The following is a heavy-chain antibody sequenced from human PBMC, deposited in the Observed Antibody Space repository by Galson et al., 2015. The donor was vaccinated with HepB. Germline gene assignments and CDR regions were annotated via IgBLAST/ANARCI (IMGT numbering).Heavy chain of an antibody. CDR3: ARANLGGGNYRDYYYYGMDV. J-gene: IGHJ6*02. CDR2: ISGSSSYI. D-gene: IGHD1-26*01. CDR1: GFTFSSYS. Sequence: SLRLSCATSGFTFSSYSMTWVRQAPGKGLEWVSSISGSSSYIYYADSVKGRFTISRDNAKNSLYLQMNSLRAEDTAVYYCARANLGGGNYRDYYYYGMDVWGQGTTVTVSS. V-gene: IGHV3-21*01.